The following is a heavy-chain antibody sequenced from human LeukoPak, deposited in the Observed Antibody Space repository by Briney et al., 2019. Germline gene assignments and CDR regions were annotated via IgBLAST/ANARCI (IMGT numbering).Heavy chain of an antibody. CDR3: AKERAGYTNPYYFDY. J-gene: IGHJ4*02. V-gene: IGHV3-23*01. Sequence: GGSLRLSCAASGFTFGICAMSWVRQAPGKGLEWVASIGSSDIYYADSVRGRFTISRDNSKNTLYLHMNSLRAEDTAVYYCAKERAGYTNPYYFDYWGQGTLVTVSS. D-gene: IGHD3-16*02. CDR2: IGSSDI. CDR1: GFTFGICA.